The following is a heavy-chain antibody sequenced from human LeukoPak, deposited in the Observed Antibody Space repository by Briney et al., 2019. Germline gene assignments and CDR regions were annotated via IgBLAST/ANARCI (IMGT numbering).Heavy chain of an antibody. CDR3: AELGITMIGGV. CDR1: GFTFSSYA. Sequence: GGSLRLSCAASGFTFSSYAMGWVRQAPGRGLEWVSAISGSGGSTYYADSVKGRFTISRDNAKNSLYLQMNSLRAEDTAVYYCAELGITMIGGVWGKGTTVTISS. J-gene: IGHJ6*04. V-gene: IGHV3-23*01. CDR2: ISGSGGST. D-gene: IGHD3-10*02.